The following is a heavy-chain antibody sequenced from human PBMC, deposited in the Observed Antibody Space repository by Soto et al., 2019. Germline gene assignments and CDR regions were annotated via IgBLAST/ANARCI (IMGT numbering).Heavy chain of an antibody. CDR2: ISWNSGSI. CDR3: AKDIRLRSSSWYFDY. V-gene: IGHV3-9*01. Sequence: EVQLVESGGGLVQPGRSLRLSCAASGFTFDDYAMHWVRQAPGKGLEWVSGISWNSGSIGYADSVKGRFTIYSDNAKNSLYLQMNSLRAEDTALYYCAKDIRLRSSSWYFDYWGQGTLVTVSS. D-gene: IGHD6-13*01. J-gene: IGHJ4*02. CDR1: GFTFDDYA.